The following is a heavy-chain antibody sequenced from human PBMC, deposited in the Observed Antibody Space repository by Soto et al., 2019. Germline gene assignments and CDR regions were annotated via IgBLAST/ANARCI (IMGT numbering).Heavy chain of an antibody. J-gene: IGHJ4*02. CDR3: ARLADLYYDILTAFDY. CDR1: GYSFTRYW. Sequence: GESLNISCKGSGYSFTRYWIGWVRQMPGKGLEWMGIIYPGDSDTRYSPSFQGQVTISADKSISTAYLQWSSLKASDTAMYYCARLADLYYDILTAFDYWGQGTLVTVSS. D-gene: IGHD3-9*01. V-gene: IGHV5-51*01. CDR2: IYPGDSDT.